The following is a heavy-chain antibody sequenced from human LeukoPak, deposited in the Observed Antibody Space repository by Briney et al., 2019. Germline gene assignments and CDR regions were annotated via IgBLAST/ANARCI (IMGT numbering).Heavy chain of an antibody. CDR3: ARDGGVDCRSTSCDLGY. CDR1: GGSISSYY. Sequence: SGTLSLTCTVAGGSISSYYWSWIRQPPGKGLEWIGYIYYSGSTNYNPSLKSRVTISVDTSKNQFSLKLSSVTAADTAVYYCARDGGVDCRSTSCDLGYWGQGTLVTVSS. D-gene: IGHD2-2*01. CDR2: IYYSGST. J-gene: IGHJ4*02. V-gene: IGHV4-59*01.